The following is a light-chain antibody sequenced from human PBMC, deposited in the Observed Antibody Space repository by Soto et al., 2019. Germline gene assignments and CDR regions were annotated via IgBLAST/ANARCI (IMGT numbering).Light chain of an antibody. CDR3: QQTFNIPHT. Sequence: DIQMTQSPSTLSGSVGDRVTITCRASQTISSWLAWYQQKPGKAPKLLIYKASTLKSGVPSRFSGSGSGTEFTLTISSLQPDDFATYYCQQTFNIPHTFGQGTKRQI. CDR2: KAS. CDR1: QTISSW. J-gene: IGKJ2*01. V-gene: IGKV1-5*03.